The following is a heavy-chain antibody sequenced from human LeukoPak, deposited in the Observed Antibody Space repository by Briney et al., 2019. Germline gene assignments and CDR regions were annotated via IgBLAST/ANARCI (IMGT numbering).Heavy chain of an antibody. J-gene: IGHJ4*02. CDR1: GFTFSSYW. CDR2: IKEDEGEK. V-gene: IGHV3-7*01. Sequence: GGSLRLSCAASGFTFSSYWMSWVRQAPGKGLEWVATIKEDEGEKYYVDSVKGRFTISRDNARNSLYLQMNSLRVDDTAVYYCARDRGIAAAGTVGNFDYWGQGALVTVSS. D-gene: IGHD6-13*01. CDR3: ARDRGIAAAGTVGNFDY.